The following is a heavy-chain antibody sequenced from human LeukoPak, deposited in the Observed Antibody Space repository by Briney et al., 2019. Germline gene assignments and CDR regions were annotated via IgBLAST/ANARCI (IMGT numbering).Heavy chain of an antibody. D-gene: IGHD6-19*01. CDR3: ARLRSGWDY. CDR1: GGSISSSSYY. V-gene: IGHV4-39*01. J-gene: IGHJ4*02. CDR2: IYYSGST. Sequence: PSETLSLTCTVSGGSISSSSYYWGWIRQPPGKGLERIGSIYYSGSTYYNPSLKSRVTISVDTSKNQFSLKLSSVTAADTAVYYCARLRSGWDYWGQGTLVTVSS.